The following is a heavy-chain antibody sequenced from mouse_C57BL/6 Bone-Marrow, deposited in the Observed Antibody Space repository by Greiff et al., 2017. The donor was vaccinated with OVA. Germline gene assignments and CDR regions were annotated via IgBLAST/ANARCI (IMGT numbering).Heavy chain of an antibody. CDR1: GYTFTDYD. D-gene: IGHD2-5*01. CDR2: IDPENGGT. Sequence: QVQLQQSGAELVRPGASVTLSCKASGYTFTDYDMHWVKQTPVHGLEWIGAIDPENGGTAYNQKFKGKAILTADKSSSTAYMELRSLTSEDSAVYYCTRGYSNYYAMDNWGQGTSVTVSS. CDR3: TRGYSNYYAMDN. V-gene: IGHV1-15*01. J-gene: IGHJ4*01.